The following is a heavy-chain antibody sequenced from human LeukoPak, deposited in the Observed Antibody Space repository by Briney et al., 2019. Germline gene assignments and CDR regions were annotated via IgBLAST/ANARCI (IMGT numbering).Heavy chain of an antibody. CDR1: GYSISSGYY. CDR2: INHSGST. Sequence: PSETLSLTCAVSGYSISSGYYWGWIRQPPGKGLEWIGEINHSGSTNYNLSLKSRVTISVDTSKNQFSLKLSSVTAADTAVYYCARARRYYGSGLPSDYWGQGTLVTVSS. J-gene: IGHJ4*02. V-gene: IGHV4-38-2*01. D-gene: IGHD3-10*01. CDR3: ARARRYYGSGLPSDY.